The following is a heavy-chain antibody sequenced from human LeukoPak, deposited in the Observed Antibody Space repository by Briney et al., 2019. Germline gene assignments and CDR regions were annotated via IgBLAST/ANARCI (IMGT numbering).Heavy chain of an antibody. D-gene: IGHD1-1*01. CDR2: IYYSGST. CDR3: ARDHYNKTWYKY. J-gene: IGHJ4*02. CDR1: GGSISSSSYY. V-gene: IGHV4-39*02. Sequence: SETLSLTCTVSGGSISSSSYYWGWIRQPPGKGLEWIGSIYYSGSTYYNPSLKSRVTLSVDTSKGQFSLKLTSVTAADTALYYCARDHYNKTWYKYWGQGTLVTVSS.